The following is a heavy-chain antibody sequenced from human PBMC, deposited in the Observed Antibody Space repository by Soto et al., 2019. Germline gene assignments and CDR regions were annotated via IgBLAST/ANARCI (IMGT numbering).Heavy chain of an antibody. D-gene: IGHD4-17*01. J-gene: IGHJ6*02. CDR3: AKDKRTTVVTNLDV. CDR2: ISGSGGST. Sequence: GGSLRLSSAASGFTFSSYAMSWVRQAPGKGLEWVSAISGSGGSTYYADSVKGRFTISRDNSKNTLYLQMNSLRAEDTAVYYCAKDKRTTVVTNLDVWGQGTTVTVSS. CDR1: GFTFSSYA. V-gene: IGHV3-23*01.